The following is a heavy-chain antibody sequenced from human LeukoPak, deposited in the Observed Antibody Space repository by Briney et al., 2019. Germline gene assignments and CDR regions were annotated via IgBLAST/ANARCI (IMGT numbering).Heavy chain of an antibody. CDR1: GGSFSGYY. CDR3: ARRGYCTNGVCNNWFDP. Sequence: SETLSLTCAVYGGSFSGYYCSWIRQPPGKGLEWIGEINHSGSTNFNPSLKSRVTISLDTSKNQFSLKLSSVTAADTAVYYCARRGYCTNGVCNNWFDPWGQGTLVTVSS. J-gene: IGHJ5*02. CDR2: INHSGST. V-gene: IGHV4-34*01. D-gene: IGHD2-8*01.